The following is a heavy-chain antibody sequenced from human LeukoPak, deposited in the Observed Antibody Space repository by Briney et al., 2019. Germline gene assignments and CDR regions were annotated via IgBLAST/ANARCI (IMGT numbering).Heavy chain of an antibody. Sequence: PSETLSLTCTVSGVSISSYYWSWIRQPPAKGLEWIGNIYYSGSTKYNPSLKSRVTISVDTSKNHFSLKLSSVTAADTAVYYCARHGNYYDSSGYNYYFDYWGQGTLGTVSS. CDR1: GVSISSYY. D-gene: IGHD3-22*01. CDR2: IYYSGST. J-gene: IGHJ4*02. CDR3: ARHGNYYDSSGYNYYFDY. V-gene: IGHV4-59*08.